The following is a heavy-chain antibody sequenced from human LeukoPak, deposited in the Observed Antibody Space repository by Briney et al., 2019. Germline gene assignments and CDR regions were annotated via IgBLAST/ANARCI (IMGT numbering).Heavy chain of an antibody. D-gene: IGHD2-8*01. CDR1: GFTFTSYS. J-gene: IGHJ4*02. Sequence: GGSLRLSCAASGFTFTSYSMNWVRQAPGKGLEWVSSISSSGDYIYYADSVKGRFTISRDNAKNSLFLQMSSLRAEDTAVYYCARDTGYTNGHASDYWGQGTLVTVSS. CDR2: ISSSGDYI. V-gene: IGHV3-21*01. CDR3: ARDTGYTNGHASDY.